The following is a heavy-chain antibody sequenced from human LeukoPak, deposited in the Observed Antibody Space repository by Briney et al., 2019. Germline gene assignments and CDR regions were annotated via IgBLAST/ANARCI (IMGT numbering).Heavy chain of an antibody. D-gene: IGHD3-10*01. Sequence: PSETLSLTCAVYGGSFSGYYWSWIREPPGKGLEWIEEINHSGSTNYNPSLKSRVTISVDTSKNQFSLKLSSVTAADTAVYYCAGAPNYYGSGSYYKNYYYYYYMDVWGKGTTVTVSS. CDR2: INHSGST. V-gene: IGHV4-34*01. CDR1: GGSFSGYY. J-gene: IGHJ6*03. CDR3: AGAPNYYGSGSYYKNYYYYYYMDV.